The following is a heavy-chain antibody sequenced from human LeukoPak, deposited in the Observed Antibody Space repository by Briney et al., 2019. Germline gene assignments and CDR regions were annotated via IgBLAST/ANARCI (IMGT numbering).Heavy chain of an antibody. CDR3: ARGLLWFGELSGMDV. CDR2: INPNSGGT. V-gene: IGHV1-2*02. CDR1: GYTFTGYY. D-gene: IGHD3-10*01. Sequence: ASVKVSCKASGYTFTGYYRHWVRQAPGQGLEWMGWINPNSGGTNYAQKFQGRVTMTRDTSISTAYMELSRLRSDDTAVYYCARGLLWFGELSGMDVWGQGTTVTVSS. J-gene: IGHJ6*02.